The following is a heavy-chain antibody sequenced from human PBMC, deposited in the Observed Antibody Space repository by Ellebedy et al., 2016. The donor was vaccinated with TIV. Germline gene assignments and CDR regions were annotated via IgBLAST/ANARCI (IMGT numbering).Heavy chain of an antibody. Sequence: GESLKISCAASGFTFSSYGMHWVRQAPGKGLEWVAVIWYDGSNKYYADSVKGRFTISRDNSKNTLYLKMNSLRAEDTAVYYCARGHLLYYDSSGFDYWGQGTLVTVSS. J-gene: IGHJ4*02. CDR3: ARGHLLYYDSSGFDY. D-gene: IGHD3-22*01. CDR2: IWYDGSNK. CDR1: GFTFSSYG. V-gene: IGHV3-33*01.